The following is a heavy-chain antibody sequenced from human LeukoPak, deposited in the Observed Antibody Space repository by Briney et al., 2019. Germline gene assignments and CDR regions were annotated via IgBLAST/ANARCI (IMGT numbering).Heavy chain of an antibody. Sequence: PSETLSLTCTVSGGSISSYYWSWIRQPPGKGLEWIGYIYYSRSTNYNPSLKRRVRITVDTSKNQFSLKLSSVTAADTAVYYCASLGYCSSTSCYRGIFDYWGQGTLVTVSS. CDR2: IYYSRST. J-gene: IGHJ4*02. CDR1: GGSISSYY. D-gene: IGHD2-2*01. V-gene: IGHV4-59*01. CDR3: ASLGYCSSTSCYRGIFDY.